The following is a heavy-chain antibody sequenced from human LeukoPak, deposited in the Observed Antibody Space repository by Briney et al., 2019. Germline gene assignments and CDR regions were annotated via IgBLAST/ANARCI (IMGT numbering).Heavy chain of an antibody. V-gene: IGHV1-69*13. J-gene: IGHJ4*02. CDR2: IIPIFGTA. D-gene: IGHD5-18*01. CDR3: ARAESSGYSYGPDFDY. Sequence: SVKVSYKASGGTFSSYAISWVRQAPGQGLEWMGGIIPIFGTANYAQKFQGRVTITADESTSTAYMELSSLRSEDTAVYYCARAESSGYSYGPDFDYWGQGTLVTVSS. CDR1: GGTFSSYA.